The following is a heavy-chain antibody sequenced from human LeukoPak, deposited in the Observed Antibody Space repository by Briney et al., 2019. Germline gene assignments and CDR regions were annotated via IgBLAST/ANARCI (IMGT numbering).Heavy chain of an antibody. CDR2: IIPIFGAA. V-gene: IGHV1-69*13. J-gene: IGHJ3*02. CDR1: GGTFSSYA. CDR3: AREFAGFGYCSGGSCYSVAFDI. Sequence: SVKVSCKASGGTFSSYAISWVRQAPGQGLEWMGGIIPIFGAANYAQKLQGRVTITADESTSTAYMELSSLRSEDTAVYYCAREFAGFGYCSGGSCYSVAFDIWGQGTMVTVSS. D-gene: IGHD2-15*01.